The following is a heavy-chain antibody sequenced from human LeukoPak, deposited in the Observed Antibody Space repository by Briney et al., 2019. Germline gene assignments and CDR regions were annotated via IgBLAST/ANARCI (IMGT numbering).Heavy chain of an antibody. D-gene: IGHD1-1*01. CDR3: ARHGTSSYYYYAMDV. Sequence: SETLSLTYTVSGGSISSYYWSWIRQPPGKGLEWIGYIYYSANTNYNPSLKSRVTISVDTSKNQFSLRLSTVTAADTAVYYCARHGTSSYYYYAMDVWGQGTTVTVSS. CDR2: IYYSANT. V-gene: IGHV4-59*08. CDR1: GGSISSYY. J-gene: IGHJ6*02.